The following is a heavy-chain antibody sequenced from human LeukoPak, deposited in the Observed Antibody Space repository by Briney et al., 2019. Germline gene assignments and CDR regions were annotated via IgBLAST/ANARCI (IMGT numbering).Heavy chain of an antibody. CDR1: GFTSSSYS. Sequence: PGGSLRLSCAASGFTSSSYSMNWVRQAPGKGLEWVSYISSSSSTIYYADSVKGRFTISRDNAKNSLYLQMNSLRAEDTAVYYCARGDIVVVPAAFLFDYWGQGTLVTVSS. V-gene: IGHV3-48*01. CDR3: ARGDIVVVPAAFLFDY. CDR2: ISSSSSTI. J-gene: IGHJ4*02. D-gene: IGHD2-2*01.